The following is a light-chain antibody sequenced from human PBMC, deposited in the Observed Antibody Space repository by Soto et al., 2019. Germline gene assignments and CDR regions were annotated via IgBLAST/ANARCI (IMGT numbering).Light chain of an antibody. J-gene: IGKJ2*01. CDR2: AAH. CDR3: QQSDSTPHT. Sequence: IQMTQSPSSLSASLGDRVTVTCRASQGISQVVNWYQQKPGKNHKLLIYAAHSLESGVPSRFSGSGSGTEFALTISSLQPEDVATYFCQQSDSTPHTWGQGTMLQIK. V-gene: IGKV1-39*01. CDR1: QGISQV.